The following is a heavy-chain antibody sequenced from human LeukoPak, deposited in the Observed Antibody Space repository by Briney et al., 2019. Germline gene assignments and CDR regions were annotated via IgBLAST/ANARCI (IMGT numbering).Heavy chain of an antibody. D-gene: IGHD3-10*01. CDR3: ARGRSYYYGSGSYLH. CDR2: ISAYNGNT. Sequence: ASVKVSCKASGYTFTSYGISWVRQAPGQGLEWMGWISAYNGNTNYAQKLQGRATMTTDTSTSTAYMELRSLRSDDTAVYYCARGRSYYYGSGSYLHWGQGTLVTVSS. CDR1: GYTFTSYG. J-gene: IGHJ4*02. V-gene: IGHV1-18*01.